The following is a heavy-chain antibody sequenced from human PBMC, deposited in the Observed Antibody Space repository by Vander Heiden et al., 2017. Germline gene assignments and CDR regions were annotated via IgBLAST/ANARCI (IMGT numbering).Heavy chain of an antibody. J-gene: IGHJ4*02. Sequence: EVQLVESGGGLVQSGGSLSLSCPASGFIFSRSWMTWFRQAPGKGLEWVANIEQDGRETDYVGAGKGRCNISRDNARNSLYLQMNSLRVEDTAVYYCARDSEVRGSPEFDYWGQGTLVTVSS. CDR2: IEQDGRET. V-gene: IGHV3-7*01. CDR1: GFIFSRSW. CDR3: ARDSEVRGSPEFDY. D-gene: IGHD3-10*01.